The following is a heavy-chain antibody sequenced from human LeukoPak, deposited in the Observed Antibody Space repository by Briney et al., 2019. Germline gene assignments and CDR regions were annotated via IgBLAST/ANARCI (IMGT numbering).Heavy chain of an antibody. V-gene: IGHV3-7*01. CDR1: GFTFSSYW. CDR3: ARVGYYYGSGSSPVQVFDY. J-gene: IGHJ4*02. Sequence: GGSLRLSCAASGFTFSSYWMSWVRQAPGKGLEWVANIKQDGSEKYYVDSVKGRFTISRDNAKNSLYLQMNSLRAEDTAVYYCARVGYYYGSGSSPVQVFDYWGQGTLVTVSS. D-gene: IGHD3-10*01. CDR2: IKQDGSEK.